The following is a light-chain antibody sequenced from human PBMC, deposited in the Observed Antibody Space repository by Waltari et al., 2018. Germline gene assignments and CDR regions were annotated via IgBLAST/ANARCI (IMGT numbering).Light chain of an antibody. CDR3: QVWLSSSDHPV. Sequence: SYVVTQPPSVSVAPGKTARITCGGNNIGSKSVHWYQQKPGQAPVLVIYYDSDRPSGLPERFSGSNSGNPATLTITRVEAGDEADYYCQVWLSSSDHPVFGGGTKLTVL. CDR2: YDS. J-gene: IGLJ2*01. CDR1: NIGSKS. V-gene: IGLV3-21*04.